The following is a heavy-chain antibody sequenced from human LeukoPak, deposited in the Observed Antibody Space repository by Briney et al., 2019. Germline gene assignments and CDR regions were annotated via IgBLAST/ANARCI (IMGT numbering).Heavy chain of an antibody. CDR2: MYYSGST. J-gene: IGHJ5*02. V-gene: IGHV4-39*01. Sequence: SETLSLTCTVSSGSIRSSSYYWGWIRQPPGKGLEWIASMYYSGSTYYNPSLKSRVTISIDTSKKQFSLKLSSVTAADTAVYYCARHSGTTGTTSPWGQGTLVTVSS. CDR3: ARHSGTTGTTSP. CDR1: SGSIRSSSYY. D-gene: IGHD1-1*01.